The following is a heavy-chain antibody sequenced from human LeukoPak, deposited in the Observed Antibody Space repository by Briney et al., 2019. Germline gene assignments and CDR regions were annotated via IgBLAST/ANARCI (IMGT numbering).Heavy chain of an antibody. CDR1: GGSISSGGYY. CDR3: ARVHTYDSSGYYLDP. V-gene: IGHV4-31*03. J-gene: IGHJ5*02. Sequence: SETLSLTCTVSGGSISSGGYYWSWIRQHPGKGLEWIGYIYYSGSTYYNPSLKSRVTISVDRSKNQFSLKLSSVTAADTAVYYCARVHTYDSSGYYLDPWGQGTLVTVSS. CDR2: IYYSGST. D-gene: IGHD3-22*01.